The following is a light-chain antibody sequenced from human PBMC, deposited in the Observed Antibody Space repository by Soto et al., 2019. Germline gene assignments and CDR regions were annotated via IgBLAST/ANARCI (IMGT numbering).Light chain of an antibody. J-gene: IGKJ1*01. V-gene: IGKV1-39*01. CDR2: GAS. CDR1: QDIGSY. CDR3: QQSYSSPPT. Sequence: DIQLTQSPSFLSASLGDRVTVTCRSSQDIGSYLAWYQQKPGKAPKVLIYGASTLQSGVPSRFSGSRSGPDFTLTISSLQPEDFATYYCQQSYSSPPTFGQGTKVDIK.